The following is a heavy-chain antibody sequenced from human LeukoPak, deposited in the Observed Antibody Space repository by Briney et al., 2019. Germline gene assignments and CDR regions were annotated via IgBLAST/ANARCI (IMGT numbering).Heavy chain of an antibody. D-gene: IGHD6-13*01. V-gene: IGHV4-34*01. CDR1: GGSFSGYY. Sequence: SETLSLTCAVYGGSFSGYYWSWIRQPPGKGLEWIGEINHSGSTNYNPSLKSRVTISVDTSKNQFSLKLSSVTAADTAMYYCARGSRSYSSWGQGTLVTVSS. J-gene: IGHJ4*02. CDR3: ARGSRSYSS. CDR2: INHSGST.